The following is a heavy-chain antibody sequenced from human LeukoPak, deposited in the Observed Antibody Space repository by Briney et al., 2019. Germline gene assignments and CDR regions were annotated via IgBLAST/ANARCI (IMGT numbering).Heavy chain of an antibody. Sequence: SETLSLTCTVSGYSISSGYYWGWIRPPPGKGLEWIGSIYHSGSTYYNPSLKSRITISVDTSKNQFSLKLSSVTAADTAVYYCARARRSWGTFDIWGQGSMVTVSS. CDR3: ARARRSWGTFDI. CDR2: IYHSGST. V-gene: IGHV4-38-2*02. CDR1: GYSISSGYY. J-gene: IGHJ3*02. D-gene: IGHD7-27*01.